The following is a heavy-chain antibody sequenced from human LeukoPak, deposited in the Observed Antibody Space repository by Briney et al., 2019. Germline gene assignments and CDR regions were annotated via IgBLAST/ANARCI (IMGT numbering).Heavy chain of an antibody. Sequence: GGSLRLSCAASGFTFSSYWMSWVRQAPGKGLEWVANIKQDGSEKYYVDSVKGRFTISRDNAKNSLYLQMNSLRAEDTAVYYCARGHNLVIPTRINFDYWGQGTLVTVSS. CDR2: IKQDGSEK. J-gene: IGHJ4*02. CDR1: GFTFSSYW. V-gene: IGHV3-7*01. D-gene: IGHD2-2*01. CDR3: ARGHNLVIPTRINFDY.